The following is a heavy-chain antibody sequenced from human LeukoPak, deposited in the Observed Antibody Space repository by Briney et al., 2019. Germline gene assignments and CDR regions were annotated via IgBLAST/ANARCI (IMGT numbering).Heavy chain of an antibody. CDR1: GFSFTTYA. V-gene: IGHV3-7*01. J-gene: IGHJ5*02. CDR3: ARENRDGYNPYNWFDP. D-gene: IGHD5-24*01. Sequence: GGSLRLSCEASGFSFTTYAMSWVRQAPGKGLEWVANIKQDGSEKFYVDSVKGRFTISRDNAKNSLYLQMNNLRAEDTAVYYCARENRDGYNPYNWFDPWGQGTLVTVSS. CDR2: IKQDGSEK.